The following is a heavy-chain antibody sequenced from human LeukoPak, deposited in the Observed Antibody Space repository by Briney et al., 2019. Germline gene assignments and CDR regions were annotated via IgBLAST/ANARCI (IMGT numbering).Heavy chain of an antibody. Sequence: ASVKVSCKASGYTFTSYGISWVRQAPGQGLEWMGWISAYNGITNYAQKLQGRVTMTTDTSTSTAYMELRSLRSDDTAVYYCARGRPRSGYYVGYYYYYYYMDVWGKGTTVTVSS. D-gene: IGHD3-3*01. J-gene: IGHJ6*03. CDR3: ARGRPRSGYYVGYYYYYYYMDV. CDR1: GYTFTSYG. CDR2: ISAYNGIT. V-gene: IGHV1-18*01.